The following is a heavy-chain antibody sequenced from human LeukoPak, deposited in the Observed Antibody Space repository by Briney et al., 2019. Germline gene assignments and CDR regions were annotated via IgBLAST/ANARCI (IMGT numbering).Heavy chain of an antibody. D-gene: IGHD4-17*01. CDR2: INAGNGNT. V-gene: IGHV1-3*01. Sequence: ASVKVSCKASGYTFTSYAMHWVRQAPGQRLEWMGWINAGNGNTKYSQKFQGRVTITRDTSASTAYTELSSLRSEDTAVYYCASSPFVRTVTTLGYWGQGTLVTVSS. J-gene: IGHJ4*02. CDR1: GYTFTSYA. CDR3: ASSPFVRTVTTLGY.